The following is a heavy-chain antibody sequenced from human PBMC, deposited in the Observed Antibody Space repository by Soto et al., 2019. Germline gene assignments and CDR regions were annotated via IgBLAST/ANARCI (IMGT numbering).Heavy chain of an antibody. J-gene: IGHJ4*02. Sequence: GGSLRLSCAASGFTFSNAWMSWVRQAPGKGLEWVGRIKSKNDGGTTDYAAPVKGRFTISRDDSKNTLYLQMNSLKTEDTAVYYCTTDGLELRGFPFDYWGQGTLVTVS. V-gene: IGHV3-15*01. CDR3: TTDGLELRGFPFDY. D-gene: IGHD1-7*01. CDR1: GFTFSNAW. CDR2: IKSKNDGGTT.